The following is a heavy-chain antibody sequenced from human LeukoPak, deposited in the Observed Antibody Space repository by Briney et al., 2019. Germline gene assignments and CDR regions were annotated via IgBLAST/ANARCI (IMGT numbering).Heavy chain of an antibody. V-gene: IGHV5-51*01. CDR2: IYPGDSDT. CDR3: ARLDLEGPFDP. CDR1: GFTFTSYW. Sequence: RESLKISCKGSGFTFTSYWIGWVRQMPGKGLEWMGIIYPGDSDTRYSPSFQGQVTISADTSINTAYLQWSSLKASDTAMYYCARLDLEGPFDPWGQGTLVTVSS. J-gene: IGHJ5*02.